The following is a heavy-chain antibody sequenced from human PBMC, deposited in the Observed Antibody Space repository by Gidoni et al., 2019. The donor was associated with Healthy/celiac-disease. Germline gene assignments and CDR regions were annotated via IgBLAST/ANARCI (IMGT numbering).Heavy chain of an antibody. D-gene: IGHD5-18*01. CDR3: ARDLRRIQLWLTPYYGMDV. Sequence: GRFTISRDNAKNSLYLQMNSLRAEDTAVYYCARDLRRIQLWLTPYYGMDVWGQGTTVTVSS. J-gene: IGHJ6*02. V-gene: IGHV3-11*01.